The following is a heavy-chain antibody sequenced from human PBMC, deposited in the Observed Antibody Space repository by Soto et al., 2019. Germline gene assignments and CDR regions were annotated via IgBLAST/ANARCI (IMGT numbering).Heavy chain of an antibody. D-gene: IGHD3-22*01. CDR1: GYSFTSYW. CDR3: ARHKRRNDSSGYYHKVYYYYGTDV. V-gene: IGHV5-51*01. J-gene: IGHJ6*02. CDR2: IYPGDSDT. Sequence: GESLKISCKGSGYSFTSYWIGWVRQMPGKGLEWMGIIYPGDSDTRYSPSFQGQVTISADKSISTAYLQWSSLKASDTAMYYCARHKRRNDSSGYYHKVYYYYGTDVWGQGTTVTVSS.